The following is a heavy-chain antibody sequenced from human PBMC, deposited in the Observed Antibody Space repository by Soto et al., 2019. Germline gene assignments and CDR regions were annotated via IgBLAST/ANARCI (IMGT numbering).Heavy chain of an antibody. CDR1: GYTFTSYD. D-gene: IGHD3-3*01. Sequence: QVQLVQSGAEVKKPGASVKVSCKASGYTFTSYDINWVRQATGQGLEWMGWMNPNSGNTGYAQKFQGRVTMTRNTSISTAYMELSSLRSEDTAVDYCAIGALWSRTTDAFDIWGQGTMVTVSS. CDR2: MNPNSGNT. CDR3: AIGALWSRTTDAFDI. V-gene: IGHV1-8*01. J-gene: IGHJ3*02.